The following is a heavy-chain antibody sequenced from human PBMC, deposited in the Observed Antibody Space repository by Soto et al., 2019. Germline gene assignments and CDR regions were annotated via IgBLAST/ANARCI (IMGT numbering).Heavy chain of an antibody. CDR3: ARHGSSSSTMRGYYYYYYMDV. J-gene: IGHJ6*03. CDR2: IYYSGST. Sequence: SETLSLTCTVSGGSISSSSYYWGWIRQPPGKGLEWIGSIYYSGSTYYNPSLKSRVTISVDTSKNQFSLKLSSVTAADTAVYYCARHGSSSSTMRGYYYYYYMDVWGKGTTVTVSS. D-gene: IGHD6-6*01. V-gene: IGHV4-39*01. CDR1: GGSISSSSYY.